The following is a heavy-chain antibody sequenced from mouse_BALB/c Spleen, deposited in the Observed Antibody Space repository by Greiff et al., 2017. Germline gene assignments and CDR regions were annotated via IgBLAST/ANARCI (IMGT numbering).Heavy chain of an antibody. CDR2: INSNGGST. CDR1: GFTFSSYG. Sequence: EVQGVESGGGLVQPGGSLKLSCAASGFTFSSYGMSWVRQTPDKRLELVATINSNGGSTYYPDSVKGRFTISRDNAKNTLYLQMSSLKSEDTAMYYCARNWDGCAYWGQGTLVTVSA. J-gene: IGHJ3*01. D-gene: IGHD4-1*01. V-gene: IGHV5-6-3*01. CDR3: ARNWDGCAY.